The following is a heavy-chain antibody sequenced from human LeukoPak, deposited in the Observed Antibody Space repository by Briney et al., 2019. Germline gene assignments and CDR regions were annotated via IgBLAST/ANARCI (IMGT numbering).Heavy chain of an antibody. J-gene: IGHJ4*02. CDR1: GFTFSSYA. V-gene: IGHV3-30*04. CDR3: ARPYKGTYYFDY. D-gene: IGHD1-14*01. CDR2: ISYDGSNK. Sequence: GRSLRLSCAASGFTFSSYAMHWVRQAPGKGLEWVAVISYDGSNKYYTDSVKGRFTISRDNSKNTLYLQMNSLRAEDTAVYYCARPYKGTYYFDYWGQGTLVTVSS.